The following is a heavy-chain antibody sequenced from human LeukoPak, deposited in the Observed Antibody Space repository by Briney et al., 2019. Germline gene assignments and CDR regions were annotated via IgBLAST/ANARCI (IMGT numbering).Heavy chain of an antibody. Sequence: ASVTVSCTGSGYTFTSYWIQWVRQAPGQGLEWMGLINPDGGSTAYAHRFQGRVTMTRDTSTSTVYMDLSSLRSEDTAMYYCARAPRNSSTMLDYWGQGTLVTVSS. CDR3: ARAPRNSSTMLDY. D-gene: IGHD6-13*01. CDR2: INPDGGST. CDR1: GYTFTSYW. V-gene: IGHV1-46*01. J-gene: IGHJ4*02.